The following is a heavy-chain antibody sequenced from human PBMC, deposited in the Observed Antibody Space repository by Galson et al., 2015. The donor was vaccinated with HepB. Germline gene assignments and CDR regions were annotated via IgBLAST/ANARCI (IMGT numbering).Heavy chain of an antibody. D-gene: IGHD1-26*01. CDR3: AREEVGATTTFRRYFDY. J-gene: IGHJ4*02. CDR2: INSDGSST. Sequence: SLRLSCAASGFTFSSYWMHWVRQAPGKGLVWVSRINSDGSSTSYADSVKGRFTISRGNAKSTLYLQMNGLRAEDTAVYYCAREEVGATTTFRRYFDYWGQGTLVTVSS. CDR1: GFTFSSYW. V-gene: IGHV3-74*01.